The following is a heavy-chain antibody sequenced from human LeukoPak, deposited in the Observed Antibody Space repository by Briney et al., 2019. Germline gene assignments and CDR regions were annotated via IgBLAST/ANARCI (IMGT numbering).Heavy chain of an antibody. D-gene: IGHD2-15*01. CDR3: ARGCRGFDY. CDR1: GGSFSGYY. J-gene: IGHJ4*02. Sequence: SETLSLTCAVYGGSFSGYYWSWIRQPPGKGLEWIGEINHSGSTNYNPSLKSRVTISVDTSKNQFSLRLSSVTAADTAVYCCARGCRGFDYWGQGTLVTVSS. CDR2: INHSGST. V-gene: IGHV4-34*01.